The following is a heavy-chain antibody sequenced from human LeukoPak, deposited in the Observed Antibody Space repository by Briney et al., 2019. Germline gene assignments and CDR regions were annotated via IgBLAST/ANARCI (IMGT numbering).Heavy chain of an antibody. Sequence: PGGSLRLSCAASGFTFSSYSMNWVRQAPGKGLEWVSAIRGSGIRTYYADSVNGRFTISRDNSKNTLYLQMNSLRAEDTAVYYCAKDRPDYYDSSGYYLRGYFDPWGQGTLVTVSS. J-gene: IGHJ4*02. V-gene: IGHV3-23*01. D-gene: IGHD3-22*01. CDR3: AKDRPDYYDSSGYYLRGYFDP. CDR1: GFTFSSYS. CDR2: IRGSGIRT.